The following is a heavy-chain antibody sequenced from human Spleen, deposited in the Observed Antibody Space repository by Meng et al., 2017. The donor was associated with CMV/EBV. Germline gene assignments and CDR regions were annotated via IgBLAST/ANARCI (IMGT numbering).Heavy chain of an antibody. J-gene: IGHJ4*02. D-gene: IGHD3-10*01. CDR3: ARGEGYYGSGSYYVY. CDR2: INPNSGNT. V-gene: IGHV1-8*02. Sequence: ASVKVSCKASGYTFTGYYMHWVRQAPGQGLEWMGWINPNSGNTGYAQKFQGRVTMTRNTSISTAYMELSSLRSEDTAVYYCARGEGYYGSGSYYVYWGQGTLVTVSS. CDR1: GYTFTGYY.